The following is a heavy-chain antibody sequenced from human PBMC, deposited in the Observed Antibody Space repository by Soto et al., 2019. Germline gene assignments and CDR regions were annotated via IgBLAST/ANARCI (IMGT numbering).Heavy chain of an antibody. Sequence: QVQLVESGGGVVQPGRSLRLSCAASGFTFSSYDMHWVRQAPGKGLEWVAVISYDGSNKYYADSVKGRFTISRDNSKHTLYLPMSSLRAEDTAVYYCLPPVTYWFGSGTCYNEMGRQKFDSWGQGTLVTVSS. D-gene: IGHD3-10*01. J-gene: IGHJ4*02. V-gene: IGHV3-30*03. CDR3: LPPVTYWFGSGTCYNEMGRQKFDS. CDR1: GFTFSSYD. CDR2: ISYDGSNK.